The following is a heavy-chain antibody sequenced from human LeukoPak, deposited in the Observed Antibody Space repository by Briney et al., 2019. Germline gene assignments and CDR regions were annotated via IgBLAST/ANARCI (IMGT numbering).Heavy chain of an antibody. CDR2: IYDSGSA. J-gene: IGHJ6*03. CDR1: GGSMSSGPYS. Sequence: SETLSLTCAVSGGSMSSGPYSWSWIRQPPGKGLEWIGYIYDSGSAYYKPSLKSRASISLDMSKNQFSLRLSSVTAADTAVYFCARAVTSGYFYYFYMDVWGKGTTVTVSS. V-gene: IGHV4-30-4*07. CDR3: ARAVTSGYFYYFYMDV. D-gene: IGHD4-17*01.